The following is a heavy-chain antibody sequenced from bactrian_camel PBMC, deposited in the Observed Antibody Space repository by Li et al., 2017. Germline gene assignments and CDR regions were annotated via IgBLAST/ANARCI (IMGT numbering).Heavy chain of an antibody. CDR2: ICYDGDT. CDR1: GVDYSTFC. Sequence: VQLVESGGAAVQAGGSLTLSCVVSGVDYSTFCMAWFRQASGKEREGVAAICYDGDTAYAGSVKGRFTISKDNAKNTLYLQMDSLKPEDTATYYCAADRYGGSWRLGALCVRTGQEHNYWGQGTQVTVS. V-gene: IGHV3S55*01. CDR3: AADRYGGSWRLGALCVRTGQEHNY. D-gene: IGHD6*01. J-gene: IGHJ4*01.